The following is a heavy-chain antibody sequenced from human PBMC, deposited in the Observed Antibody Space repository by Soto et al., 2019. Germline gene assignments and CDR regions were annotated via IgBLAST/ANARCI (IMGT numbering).Heavy chain of an antibody. J-gene: IGHJ5*02. CDR1: GGTLSGYY. D-gene: IGHD3-16*01. Sequence: SVKVSCKASGGTLSGYYMHWVRQAPGQGLEWMGWINPNSGGTNYAQKFEARVTMTRDTSISTVYMELRRLRSDDTAVYFCARGKDVRAEIYNWFDPWGQGTQVTVS. CDR2: INPNSGGT. CDR3: ARGKDVRAEIYNWFDP. V-gene: IGHV1-2*02.